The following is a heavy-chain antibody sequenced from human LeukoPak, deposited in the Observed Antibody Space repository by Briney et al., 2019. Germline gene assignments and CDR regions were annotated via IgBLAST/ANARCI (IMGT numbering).Heavy chain of an antibody. V-gene: IGHV3-15*01. CDR2: VKSKTNGGTT. J-gene: IGHJ4*02. CDR3: TAGIGHSDFDY. CDR1: GFTFSNAW. D-gene: IGHD6-13*01. Sequence: GGSLRLSCAASGFTFSNAWMSWVRQAPGKGLEWVGRVKSKTNGGTTAYAAPVKGRFTISRDDSKNTYLQVNSLKSEDTAVYYCTAGIGHSDFDYWGQGTLVTVSS.